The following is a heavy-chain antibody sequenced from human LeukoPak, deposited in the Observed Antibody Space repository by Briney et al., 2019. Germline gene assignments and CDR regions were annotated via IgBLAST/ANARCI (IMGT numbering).Heavy chain of an antibody. D-gene: IGHD5-12*01. CDR2: IDHSGST. J-gene: IGHJ4*02. CDR3: ARDPSGYDYYFDF. CDR1: GGSISSYY. Sequence: PSETLSLTCTVSGGSISSYYWSWIRQPPGKGLEWIGYIDHSGSTNYNPSLTSRVTISVDTSKNQFSLKLAYVTAADTAVYYCARDPSGYDYYFDFWGQGSLVTVSS. V-gene: IGHV4-59*01.